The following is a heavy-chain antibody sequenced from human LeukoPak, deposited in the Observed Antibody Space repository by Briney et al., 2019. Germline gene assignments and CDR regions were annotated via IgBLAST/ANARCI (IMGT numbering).Heavy chain of an antibody. D-gene: IGHD3-10*01. V-gene: IGHV1-46*01. CDR3: ARPYYGSGSADWYFDL. J-gene: IGHJ2*01. CDR1: GYTFTSYY. CDR2: INPSGGST. Sequence: ASVKVSCKASGYTFTSYYMHWVRQAPGQGLEWMGIINPSGGSTSYAQKFQGRVTMTRDTSTSTVYMELSSLRSEDTAVYCCARPYYGSGSADWYFDLWGRGTLVTASS.